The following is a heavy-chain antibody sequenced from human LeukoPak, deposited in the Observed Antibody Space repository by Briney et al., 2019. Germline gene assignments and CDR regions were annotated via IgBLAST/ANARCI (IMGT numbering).Heavy chain of an antibody. V-gene: IGHV1-8*01. D-gene: IGHD2-15*01. CDR1: GYTFTSYY. Sequence: GASVKVSCKTSGYTFTSYYINWVRQATGQGLEWMGGMNPHSGDADYAQNFQGRGTMTRSTSITTAYKELSSLTSEDTAVYYCARGCSGGSCLDYWGQGTLVTVYS. CDR2: MNPHSGDA. J-gene: IGHJ4*02. CDR3: ARGCSGGSCLDY.